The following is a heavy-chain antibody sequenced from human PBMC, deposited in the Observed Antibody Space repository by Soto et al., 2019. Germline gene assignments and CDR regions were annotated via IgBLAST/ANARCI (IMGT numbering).Heavy chain of an antibody. Sequence: QVQLQESGPGLVKPSETLSLTCTVSGGSISSYYWSWIRQPPGKGLEWIGYIYYSGSTNYNPSLKSRVTISVDTSKNQFSLKLSSVTAADTAVYYCAGSRITMVRGVTIADYWGQGTLVTVSS. D-gene: IGHD3-10*01. CDR1: GGSISSYY. V-gene: IGHV4-59*08. J-gene: IGHJ4*02. CDR2: IYYSGST. CDR3: AGSRITMVRGVTIADY.